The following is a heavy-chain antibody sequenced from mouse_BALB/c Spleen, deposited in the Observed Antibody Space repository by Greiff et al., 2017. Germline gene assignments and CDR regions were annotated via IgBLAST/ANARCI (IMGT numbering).Heavy chain of an antibody. Sequence: QVQLQQSGAELAKPGASVKMSCKASGYTFTSYWMHWVKQRPGQGLEWIGYINPSTGYTEYNQKFKDKATLTADKSSSTAYMQLSSLTSEDSAVYYCARTGNYEAYYAMDYWGQGTSVTVSS. V-gene: IGHV1-7*01. CDR2: INPSTGYT. CDR1: GYTFTSYW. CDR3: ARTGNYEAYYAMDY. D-gene: IGHD2-1*01. J-gene: IGHJ4*01.